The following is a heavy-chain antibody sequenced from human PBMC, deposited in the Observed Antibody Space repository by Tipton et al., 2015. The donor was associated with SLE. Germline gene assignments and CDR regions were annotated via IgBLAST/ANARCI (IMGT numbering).Heavy chain of an antibody. CDR1: GGSFSGYY. J-gene: IGHJ4*02. CDR2: INHSGST. V-gene: IGHV4-34*01. Sequence: TLSLTCAVYGGSFSGYYWSWIRQPPGKGLEWIGEINHSGSTNYNPSLKSRVIISVDTSKNQFSLKLSSVTAADTAVYYCARGLPDFDYWGQGTLVTVSS. CDR3: ARGLPDFDY.